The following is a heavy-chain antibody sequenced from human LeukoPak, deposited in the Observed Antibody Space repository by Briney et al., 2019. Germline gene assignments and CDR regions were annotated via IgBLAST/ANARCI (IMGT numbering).Heavy chain of an antibody. Sequence: ASVKVSCKASGYTFTSYYMHWVRQAPGQGLEWMGIINPSGGSTSYAQKFQGRVTMTRDTSTSTVYMELSSLRSEDTAVYYCARVRVEEPAATETSYYYYGMDVWGQGTTVTVSS. D-gene: IGHD2-2*01. J-gene: IGHJ6*02. CDR3: ARVRVEEPAATETSYYYYGMDV. CDR2: INPSGGST. V-gene: IGHV1-46*01. CDR1: GYTFTSYY.